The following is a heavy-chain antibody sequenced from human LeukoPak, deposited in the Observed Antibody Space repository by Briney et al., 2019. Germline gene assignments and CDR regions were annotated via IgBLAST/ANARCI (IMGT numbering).Heavy chain of an antibody. CDR1: GGTFSTYA. J-gene: IGHJ4*02. CDR3: ARRVTAASGFDY. Sequence: ASVKVSCKASGGTFSTYAISWVRQAPGQGLEWMGWTNPKNGGTNYAQKFQGRVTTTSDTSISTAYMDLNSLKSDDTAVYYCARRVTAASGFDYWGQGTLVTVSS. V-gene: IGHV1-2*02. D-gene: IGHD6-13*01. CDR2: TNPKNGGT.